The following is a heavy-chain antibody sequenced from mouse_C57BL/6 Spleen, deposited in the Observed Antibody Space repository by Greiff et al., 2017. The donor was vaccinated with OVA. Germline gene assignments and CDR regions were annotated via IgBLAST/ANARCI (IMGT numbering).Heavy chain of an antibody. CDR3: TRDSGSSGYFDY. Sequence: EVQLVESGEGLVKPGGSLKLSCAASGFTFSSYAMSWVRQTPEKRLEWVAYISSGGDYIYYADTVKGRFTISRDNARNTLYLQMSSLKSEDTAMYYCTRDSGSSGYFDYWGQGTTLTVSS. V-gene: IGHV5-9-1*02. CDR1: GFTFSSYA. J-gene: IGHJ2*01. D-gene: IGHD3-2*02. CDR2: ISSGGDYI.